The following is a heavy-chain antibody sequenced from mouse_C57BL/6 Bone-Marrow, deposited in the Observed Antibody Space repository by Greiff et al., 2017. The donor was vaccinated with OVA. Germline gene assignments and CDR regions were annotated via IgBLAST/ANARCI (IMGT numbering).Heavy chain of an antibody. CDR2: IYPGNSDT. CDR3: TRVGLLRVEDY. V-gene: IGHV1-5*01. CDR1: GYTFTSYW. D-gene: IGHD1-1*01. Sequence: VQLQQSGTVLVRPGASVKMSCKTSGYTFTSYWMHWVKQRPGQGLEWIGAIYPGNSDTSYKQKFKGKATLTAVTSASTAYMQLSSLTTEDSAVYYATRVGLLRVEDYWGQGTTLTVSS. J-gene: IGHJ2*01.